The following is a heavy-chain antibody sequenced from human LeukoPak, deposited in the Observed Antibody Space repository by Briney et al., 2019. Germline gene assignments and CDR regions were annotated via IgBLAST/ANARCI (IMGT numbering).Heavy chain of an antibody. J-gene: IGHJ3*02. D-gene: IGHD3-16*01. V-gene: IGHV1-18*01. CDR3: ARLRGSRDAFDI. Sequence: APVKVSCKASGYTFTSYGISWVRQAPGQGLEWTGWISAYNGNTNYAQKLQGRVTMTTDTSTSTAYMELRSLRSDDTAVYYCARLRGSRDAFDIWGQGTMVTVSS. CDR1: GYTFTSYG. CDR2: ISAYNGNT.